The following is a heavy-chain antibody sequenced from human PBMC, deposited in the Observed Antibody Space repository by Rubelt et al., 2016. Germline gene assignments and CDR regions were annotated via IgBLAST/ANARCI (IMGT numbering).Heavy chain of an antibody. CDR3: ARDTGYSSSWRYYYYGMDV. J-gene: IGHJ6*02. D-gene: IGHD6-13*01. V-gene: IGHV3-53*01. Sequence: GSYIYYADSVKGRFTISRDNSKNTLYLQMNSLRAEDTAVYYCARDTGYSSSWRYYYYGMDVWGQGTTVTVSS. CDR2: GSYI.